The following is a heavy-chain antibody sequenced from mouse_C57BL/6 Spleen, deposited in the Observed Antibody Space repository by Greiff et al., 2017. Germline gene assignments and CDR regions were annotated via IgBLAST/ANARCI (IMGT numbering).Heavy chain of an antibody. CDR3: ARGSYGRSHVSYYFDY. V-gene: IGHV1-53*01. D-gene: IGHD1-1*01. CDR2: INPSNGGT. Sequence: VQLQQPGTELVKPGASVKLSCKASGYTFTSYCMHWVKQRPVQGLEWIGNINPSNGGTNYNEKFKSKATLTVDKSSSTAYLQLSSLTSDDSAVYYCARGSYGRSHVSYYFDYWGQGTTLTVSS. J-gene: IGHJ2*01. CDR1: GYTFTSYC.